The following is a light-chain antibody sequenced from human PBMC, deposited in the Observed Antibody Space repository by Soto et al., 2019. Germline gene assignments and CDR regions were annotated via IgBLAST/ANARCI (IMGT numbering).Light chain of an antibody. CDR1: QSVRSN. CDR3: QQYNNWRT. CDR2: DAS. Sequence: EIVMTQSPATLSVSPGERATLSYRASQSVRSNLAWYQQKPGQAPRLLIYDASTRATGIPARFSGSGSGTEFTLTISSLQSEDFAVYYCQQYNNWRTFGQGTKVEIK. J-gene: IGKJ1*01. V-gene: IGKV3-15*01.